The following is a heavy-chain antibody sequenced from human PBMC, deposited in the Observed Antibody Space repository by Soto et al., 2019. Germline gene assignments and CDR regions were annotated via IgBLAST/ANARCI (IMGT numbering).Heavy chain of an antibody. D-gene: IGHD1-26*01. V-gene: IGHV4-39*01. CDR3: ARPSGSYLYYFDY. Sequence: SXXTLSLPCTVSGGSISSSSYYWGSIRQPPGKGLEWIGSIYYSGSTYYNPSLKSRVTISVDTSKNQFSLKLSSATAADTAVYYCARPSGSYLYYFDYWGQGTLVTVS. CDR2: IYYSGST. CDR1: GGSISSSSYY. J-gene: IGHJ4*02.